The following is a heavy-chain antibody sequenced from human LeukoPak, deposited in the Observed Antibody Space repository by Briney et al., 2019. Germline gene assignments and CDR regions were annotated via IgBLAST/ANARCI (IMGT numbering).Heavy chain of an antibody. CDR1: GRSISSGSYY. CDR3: ATHNYGSGSPRYYFDF. V-gene: IGHV4-39*01. J-gene: IGHJ4*02. Sequence: SETLSLTCTVSGRSISSGSYYWGWIRQPPGKGLEWIGSIYYSGTTFYIPSLMNRVTISVDTSKNQFSLRLSSVTAADTAVYYCATHNYGSGSPRYYFDFWGQGTLVTVSS. CDR2: IYYSGTT. D-gene: IGHD3-10*01.